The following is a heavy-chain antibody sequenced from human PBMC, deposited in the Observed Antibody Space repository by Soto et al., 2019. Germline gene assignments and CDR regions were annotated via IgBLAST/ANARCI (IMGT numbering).Heavy chain of an antibody. CDR2: IYYSGST. CDR1: GCSISSYY. D-gene: IGHD1-7*01. V-gene: IGHV4-59*01. Sequence: XETLSLTCTVSGCSISSYYWSWIRQPPGKGLEWIGYIYYSGSTNYNPSLKSRVTISVDTSKNQFSLKLSSVTAADTAVYYCARGSRALYNWNYNYFDYWGQGTLVTVSS. J-gene: IGHJ4*02. CDR3: ARGSRALYNWNYNYFDY.